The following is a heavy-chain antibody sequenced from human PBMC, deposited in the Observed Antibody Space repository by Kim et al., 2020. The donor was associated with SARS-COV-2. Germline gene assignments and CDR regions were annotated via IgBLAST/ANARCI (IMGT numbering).Heavy chain of an antibody. CDR1: GFSFSDHY. CDR2: IRNTGNRFPT. D-gene: IGHD6-19*01. J-gene: IGHJ4*02. Sequence: GGSLRLSCIASGFSFSDHYMDWVRQAPGKGLEWIGRIRNTGNRFPTEYAASVRGRFTISRDDSKNSLFLQMSSLKTEDTAVYYCARDRDGAGTDWGQGTLVTVSS. CDR3: ARDRDGAGTD. V-gene: IGHV3-72*01.